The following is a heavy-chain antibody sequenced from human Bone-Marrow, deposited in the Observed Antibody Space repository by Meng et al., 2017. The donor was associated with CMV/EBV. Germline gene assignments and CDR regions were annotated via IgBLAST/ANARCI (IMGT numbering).Heavy chain of an antibody. V-gene: IGHV4-34*01. CDR3: ARGVGYCSSTSCYRAYFDL. J-gene: IGHJ2*01. Sequence: SFSGYYWSWIRQPPGKGLEWIGEINHSGSTIYNPSLKSRVTISVDTSKNQFSLKLSSVTAADTAVYYCARGVGYCSSTSCYRAYFDLWGRGTLVTVSS. CDR2: INHSGST. D-gene: IGHD2-2*01. CDR1: SFSGYY.